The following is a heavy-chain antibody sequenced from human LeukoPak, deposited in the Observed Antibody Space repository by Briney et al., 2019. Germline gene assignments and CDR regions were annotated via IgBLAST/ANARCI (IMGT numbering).Heavy chain of an antibody. CDR3: ARDWGTVTTYDELYGMDV. CDR1: GFTFSSYS. D-gene: IGHD4-11*01. V-gene: IGHV3-21*01. J-gene: IGHJ6*02. Sequence: PGGSLRLSCAASGFTFSSYSMNSVRQAPGKGLEWVSSISSSSSYIYYADSVKGRFTISRDNAKNSLYLQMNSLRAEDTAVYYCARDWGTVTTYDELYGMDVWGQGTTVTVSS. CDR2: ISSSSSYI.